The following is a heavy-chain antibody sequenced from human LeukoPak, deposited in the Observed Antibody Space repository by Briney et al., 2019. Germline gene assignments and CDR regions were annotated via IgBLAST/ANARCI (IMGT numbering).Heavy chain of an antibody. CDR2: IYYSWST. CDR3: ARHATGSTIFGVAIPNNWFDP. CDR1: GGSISSSSYY. J-gene: IGHJ5*02. Sequence: SETLSLTCTVSGGSISSSSYYWGWIRQPPGKGLEWIGSIYYSWSTYYNPSLKSRVTISVDTSKNQFSLRLSSVTAADTAVYYCARHATGSTIFGVAIPNNWFDPWGQGTLVTVSS. D-gene: IGHD3-3*01. V-gene: IGHV4-39*01.